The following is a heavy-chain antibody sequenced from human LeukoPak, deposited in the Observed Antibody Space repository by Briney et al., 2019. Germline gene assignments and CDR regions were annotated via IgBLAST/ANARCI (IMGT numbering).Heavy chain of an antibody. D-gene: IGHD3-10*01. CDR3: ARDERFGESDAFDI. Sequence: SETLSLTCTVSGGSISSSSYYWGWIRQPPGKGLEWSGSIYYSGSTYYNPSLKSRVTISVDTSKNQFSLKLSSVTAADTAVYYCARDERFGESDAFDIWGQGTMVTVSS. V-gene: IGHV4-39*07. CDR1: GGSISSSSYY. CDR2: IYYSGST. J-gene: IGHJ3*02.